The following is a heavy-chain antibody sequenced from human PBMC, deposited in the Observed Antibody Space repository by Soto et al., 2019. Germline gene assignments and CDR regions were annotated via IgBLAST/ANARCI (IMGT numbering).Heavy chain of an antibody. V-gene: IGHV4-34*01. CDR3: ARGRGYRMI. CDR1: GGSFSGYY. D-gene: IGHD5-18*01. Sequence: QVQLQQWGAGLLKPSETLSLTCAVYGGSFSGYYWSWIRQPPGKGLEWIGEINHSGSTNYNPTLKSRVTISVDTSKKQFSLKLISVTAADTAVYYCARGRGYRMIWGQGTLVTVSS. J-gene: IGHJ4*02. CDR2: INHSGST.